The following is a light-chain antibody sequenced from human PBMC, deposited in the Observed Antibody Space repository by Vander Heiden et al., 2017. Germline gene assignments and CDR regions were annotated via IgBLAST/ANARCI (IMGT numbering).Light chain of an antibody. CDR1: QSVLYSSNNKNY. V-gene: IGKV4-1*01. J-gene: IGKJ3*01. Sequence: DIVMTQSPDSLAVSLGERATINCKSSQSVLYSSNNKNYLAWYQQKPGQPPKLLMYWASTRESGVPDRFSGSGSGTDFTLTISSLQAEDVAVYYCQQDDSTPFTFGHGTKVDIK. CDR3: QQDDSTPFT. CDR2: WAS.